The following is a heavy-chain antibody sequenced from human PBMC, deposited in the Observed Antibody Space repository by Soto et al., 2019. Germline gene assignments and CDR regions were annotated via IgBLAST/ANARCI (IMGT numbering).Heavy chain of an antibody. Sequence: PSETLSLTCTVSGGSISSGDYYWSWIRQPPGKGLEWIGSIYYSGSTYYNPSLKRRVTISVDTSKNQFSLKLSAVTAADTAVYYYARAPVPRLRGPLFFDYWGQGTPVTVSS. CDR2: IYYSGST. J-gene: IGHJ4*02. V-gene: IGHV4-30-4*01. CDR3: ARAPVPRLRGPLFFDY. CDR1: GGSISSGDYY. D-gene: IGHD3-16*01.